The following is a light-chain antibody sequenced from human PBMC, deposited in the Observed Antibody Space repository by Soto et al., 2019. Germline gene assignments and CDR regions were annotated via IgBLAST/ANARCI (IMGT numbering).Light chain of an antibody. Sequence: DVVMTQSPLSLPVTLGQSASISCRPSQSLVHSDGNTYLVWLHQRPGQSPRRLIYQVSNRDSGVSDIFSGSGAGIDFTLKISRLEARDVGIYYCMQGTYWPYIFGQGTKLEIK. CDR2: QVS. CDR3: MQGTYWPYI. CDR1: QSLVHSDGNTY. V-gene: IGKV2-30*02. J-gene: IGKJ2*01.